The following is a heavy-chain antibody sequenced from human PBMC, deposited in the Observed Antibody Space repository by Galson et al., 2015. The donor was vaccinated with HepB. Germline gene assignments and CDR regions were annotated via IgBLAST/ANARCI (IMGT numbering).Heavy chain of an antibody. J-gene: IGHJ4*02. Sequence: SVKVSCKASGYTFTSYGISWVRQAPGQGLEWMGWISAYNGNTNYAQKLQGRVTMTTDTSTSTAYMELRSLRSDDTAVYYCARDRHYDSSGPSDYWGQGTLVTVSS. V-gene: IGHV1-18*01. CDR2: ISAYNGNT. CDR3: ARDRHYDSSGPSDY. D-gene: IGHD3-22*01. CDR1: GYTFTSYG.